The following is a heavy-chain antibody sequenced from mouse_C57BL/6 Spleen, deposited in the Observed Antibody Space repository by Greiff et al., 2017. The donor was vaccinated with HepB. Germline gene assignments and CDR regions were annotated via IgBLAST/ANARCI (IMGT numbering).Heavy chain of an antibody. D-gene: IGHD1-1*01. J-gene: IGHJ2*01. CDR2: IDPANGNT. V-gene: IGHV14-3*01. CDR1: GFNIKNTY. Sequence: EVQLVESVAELVRPGASVKLSCTASGFNIKNTYMHWVKQRPEQGLEWIGRIDPANGNTKYAPKFQGKATITADTSSNTAYLQLSSLTSEDTAIYYYAKTTVVPYYFDYWGQGTTLTVSS. CDR3: AKTTVVPYYFDY.